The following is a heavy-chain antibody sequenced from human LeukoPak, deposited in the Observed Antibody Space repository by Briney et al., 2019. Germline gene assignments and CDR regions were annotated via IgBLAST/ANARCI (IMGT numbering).Heavy chain of an antibody. CDR3: ARLLRGQYCSTTSCLTFDY. V-gene: IGHV4-59*08. Sequence: PSETLSLTCTVSGGSISNYYWSWIRQSPGKGLEWIGYIYFTGSTNCNPSLKSRCSLSVDTSKNQFSLMVTSVSAEDTAVYYCARLLRGQYCSTTSCLTFDYWGQGALVAVSS. CDR1: GGSISNYY. CDR2: IYFTGST. J-gene: IGHJ4*01. D-gene: IGHD2-2*01.